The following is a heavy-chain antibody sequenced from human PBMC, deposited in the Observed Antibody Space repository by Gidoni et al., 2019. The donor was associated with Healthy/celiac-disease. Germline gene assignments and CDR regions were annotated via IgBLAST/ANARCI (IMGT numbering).Heavy chain of an antibody. CDR1: GYSIGSGYF. V-gene: IGHV4-38-2*01. Sequence: QLHLQESGPGLVQPSEPLSLTCAVSGYSIGSGYFWGWTRQPPGKGLEWIWSIHHSGSTNYNPSPKSGGTISADTSKNKFFQKLSSGTAADTAVDYCARQAGGYGDYYWGIWGQGTLVTVSS. CDR3: ARQAGGYGDYYWGI. CDR2: IHHSGST. J-gene: IGHJ4*02. D-gene: IGHD4-17*01.